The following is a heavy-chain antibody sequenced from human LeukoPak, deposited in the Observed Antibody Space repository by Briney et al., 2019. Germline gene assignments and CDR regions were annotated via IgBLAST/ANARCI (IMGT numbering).Heavy chain of an antibody. CDR1: GGTFSSYA. J-gene: IGHJ4*02. V-gene: IGHV1-46*01. D-gene: IGHD1-14*01. CDR3: ARGQGRTLYYFDY. CDR2: INPSGGST. Sequence: GASVKVSCKASGGTFSSYAISWVRQAPGQGLEWMGIINPSGGSTSYAQKFQGRVTMTRDTSTSTVYMELSSLRSEDTAVYYCARGQGRTLYYFDYWGQGTLVTVSS.